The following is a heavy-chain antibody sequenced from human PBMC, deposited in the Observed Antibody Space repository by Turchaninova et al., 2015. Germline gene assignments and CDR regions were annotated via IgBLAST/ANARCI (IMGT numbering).Heavy chain of an antibody. Sequence: QVQLVQSGAEGKTPWASVKVSSQASGDTFTSYAMHWVRQAPGQRREWMGWINAGNGNTKYSQKFQGRVTITRDTSASTAYMELSSLRSEDTAVYYCARDQGSSGWFYFDYWGQVTLVTVSS. CDR1: GDTFTSYA. CDR3: ARDQGSSGWFYFDY. D-gene: IGHD6-19*01. CDR2: INAGNGNT. V-gene: IGHV1-3*01. J-gene: IGHJ4*02.